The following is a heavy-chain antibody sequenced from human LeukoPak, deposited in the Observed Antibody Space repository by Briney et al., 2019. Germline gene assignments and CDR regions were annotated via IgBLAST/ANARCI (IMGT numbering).Heavy chain of an antibody. CDR1: GFTFDDYA. CDR3: AKDNGSSYGRSLSH. V-gene: IGHV3-9*01. J-gene: IGHJ4*02. Sequence: GGSLRLSCAASGFTFDDYAMRWVRQAPGKCLEWVSVISWNSGSIGYAVSVKGRFTISRDNAKTSLYLQMTSLRAEDTALYYCAKDNGSSYGRSLSHWGQGTLVTVSS. CDR2: ISWNSGSI. D-gene: IGHD5-18*01.